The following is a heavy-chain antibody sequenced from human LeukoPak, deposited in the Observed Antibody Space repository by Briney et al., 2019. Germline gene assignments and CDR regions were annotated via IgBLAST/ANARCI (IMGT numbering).Heavy chain of an antibody. V-gene: IGHV3-13*04. D-gene: IGHD3-10*01. CDR3: ARGYGSGEDGDY. Sequence: GGSLRLSCAASGFTFSSYDMHWVRQATGKGLEWVSAIGTAGDTYYPGSVKGRFTISRENAKNSLYLQMNSLRAEDTALYYCARGYGSGEDGDYWGQGTLVTVSS. CDR2: IGTAGDT. J-gene: IGHJ4*02. CDR1: GFTFSSYD.